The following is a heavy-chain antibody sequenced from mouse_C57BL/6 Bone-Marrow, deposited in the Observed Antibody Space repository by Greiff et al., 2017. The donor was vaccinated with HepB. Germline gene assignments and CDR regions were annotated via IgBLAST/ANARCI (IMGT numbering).Heavy chain of an antibody. CDR2: IDPENGDT. J-gene: IGHJ4*01. CDR3: TSGEFGNYGLYYAMDY. V-gene: IGHV14-4*01. Sequence: EVQLQQSGAELVRPGASVKLSCTASGFNIKDDYMHWVKQRPEQGLEWIGWIDPENGDTEYASKFQGKATITADTSSNTAYLQLSSLTSEDTAVYYCTSGEFGNYGLYYAMDYWGQGTSVTVSS. D-gene: IGHD2-1*01. CDR1: GFNIKDDY.